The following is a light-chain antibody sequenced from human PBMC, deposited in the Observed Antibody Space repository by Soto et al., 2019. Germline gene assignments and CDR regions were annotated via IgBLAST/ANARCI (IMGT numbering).Light chain of an antibody. V-gene: IGLV1-44*01. CDR3: AAWDDTLGARV. CDR1: NSNIGRNT. J-gene: IGLJ2*01. CDR2: SND. Sequence: QSVLTQPPSASGTPGQRVTISCSGNNSNIGRNTVSWYQQVPGTAPKSLIYSNDQRPSGVPDRISGSRSGTSASLAISGLQSGDEAEYYCAAWDDTLGARVFGGGTKLTVL.